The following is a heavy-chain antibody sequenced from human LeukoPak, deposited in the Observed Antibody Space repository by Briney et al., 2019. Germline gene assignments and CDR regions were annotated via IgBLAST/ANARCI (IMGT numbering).Heavy chain of an antibody. CDR3: ARSRRTHYDSSGPFDY. Sequence: GGSLRLSCAASGFTFDDYAMHWVRQAPGKGLEWVSGISWNSGSIGYADSVKGRFTISRDSAKNSLYLHMNSLRAEDTAVYYCARSRRTHYDSSGPFDYWGQGTLATVSS. CDR1: GFTFDDYA. J-gene: IGHJ4*02. V-gene: IGHV3-9*01. CDR2: ISWNSGSI. D-gene: IGHD3-22*01.